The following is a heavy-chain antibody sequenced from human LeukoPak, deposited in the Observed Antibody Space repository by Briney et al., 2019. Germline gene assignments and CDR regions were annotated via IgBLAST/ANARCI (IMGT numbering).Heavy chain of an antibody. CDR2: IYYSGST. V-gene: IGHV4-39*07. Sequence: KPSETLSLTCTVSGGSISSSSYYWGWIRQPPGKGLEWIGSIYYSGSTYYNPSLKSRVTISVDTSKNLFSLKLSSVTAADTAIYYCARGGYYGSGNDFRFDPWGQGTLVTVSS. CDR1: GGSISSSSYY. D-gene: IGHD3-10*01. CDR3: ARGGYYGSGNDFRFDP. J-gene: IGHJ5*02.